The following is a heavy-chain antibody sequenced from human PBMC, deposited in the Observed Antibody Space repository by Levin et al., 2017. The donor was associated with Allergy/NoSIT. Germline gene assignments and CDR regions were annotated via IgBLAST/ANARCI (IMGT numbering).Heavy chain of an antibody. Sequence: PSETLSLTCTVSGGSISSSSYYWGWIRQPPGKGLEWIGSIYYSGSTYYNPSLKSRVTISVDTSKNQFSLKLSSVTAADTAVYYCASSRVRGVDYWGQGTLVTVSS. CDR3: ASSRVRGVDY. CDR1: GGSISSSSYY. CDR2: IYYSGST. D-gene: IGHD3-10*01. V-gene: IGHV4-39*01. J-gene: IGHJ4*02.